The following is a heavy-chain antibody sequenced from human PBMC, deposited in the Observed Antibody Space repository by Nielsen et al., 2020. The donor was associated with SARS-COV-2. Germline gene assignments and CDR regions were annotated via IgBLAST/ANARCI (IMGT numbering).Heavy chain of an antibody. J-gene: IGHJ4*02. V-gene: IGHV4-59*08. Sequence: SETLSLTCTVSGASISPYYWSWIRQPPGRGLEWIGYIHYRGNTNYISSLKSRVTISRDTSTNQCSLRLSSVTAADTAVYYCANLKRGRSSWFDVVLDHWGQGILVTVSS. CDR1: GASISPYY. CDR2: IHYRGNT. CDR3: ANLKRGRSSWFDVVLDH. D-gene: IGHD6-6*01.